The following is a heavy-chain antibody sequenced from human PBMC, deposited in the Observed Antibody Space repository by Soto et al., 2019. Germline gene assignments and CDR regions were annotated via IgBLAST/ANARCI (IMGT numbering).Heavy chain of an antibody. CDR2: ISYDGSNK. Sequence: QVQLVESGGGVVQPGRSLRLSCAASGFTFSSYGMHWVRQAPGKGLEWVAVISYDGSNKYYADSVKGRFTISRDNSKNTLYLQMNSLRAEDTDVYYCAKDNSHYADYMDYWGQGTLVSVSS. J-gene: IGHJ4*02. D-gene: IGHD4-17*01. CDR3: AKDNSHYADYMDY. V-gene: IGHV3-30*18. CDR1: GFTFSSYG.